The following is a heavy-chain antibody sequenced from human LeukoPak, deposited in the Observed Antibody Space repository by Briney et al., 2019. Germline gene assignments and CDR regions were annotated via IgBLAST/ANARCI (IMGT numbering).Heavy chain of an antibody. J-gene: IGHJ4*02. D-gene: IGHD3-22*01. CDR2: IRSKPYGGTT. V-gene: IGHV3-49*04. CDR3: TRGDYYDSSGYYFLFDY. Sequence: PGGSLRLSCTASGFTFGDYGMSWVRQAPGKGLEWVGFIRSKPYGGTTEYAASVKGRFTISRDDSKSIAYLQMNSLKTEDTAVYYCTRGDYYDSSGYYFLFDYWGQGTLATVSS. CDR1: GFTFGDYG.